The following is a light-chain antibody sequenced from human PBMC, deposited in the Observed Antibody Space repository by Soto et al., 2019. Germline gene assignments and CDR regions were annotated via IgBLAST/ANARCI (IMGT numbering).Light chain of an antibody. J-gene: IGKJ2*01. CDR1: QSLLHSNGNNH. V-gene: IGKV2-28*01. Sequence: DIVITQSPLFLPVTHGEPASISCRSCQSLLHSNGNNHLDWDLQKPGQSPQALICLDSNWASGVPDRFRGSGSGTDFTLKTSRVEAEDVGVHHCMQGLQTPPYTFGQGTKLEIK. CDR2: LDS. CDR3: MQGLQTPPYT.